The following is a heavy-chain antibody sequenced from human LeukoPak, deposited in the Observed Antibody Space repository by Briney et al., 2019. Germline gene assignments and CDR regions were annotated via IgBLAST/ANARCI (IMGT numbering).Heavy chain of an antibody. J-gene: IGHJ5*02. V-gene: IGHV4-39*01. CDR3: ARRLLGASSNPFDP. CDR2: IHYDGNT. CDR1: GGSISSSTYS. D-gene: IGHD1-26*01. Sequence: PSETLSLTCTVSGGSISSSTYSWTWIRQPPGKGLEWIGSIHYDGNTYYKPSLKSRVTISVDTSKNQFSLKVNSVTAADTAVYYCARRLLGASSNPFDPWGQGTLVTVS.